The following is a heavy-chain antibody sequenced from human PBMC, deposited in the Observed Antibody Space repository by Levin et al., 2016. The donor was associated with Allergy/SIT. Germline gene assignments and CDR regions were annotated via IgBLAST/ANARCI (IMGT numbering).Heavy chain of an antibody. Sequence: GSLRLSCTVSGVSFTSSGSYWGWIRQPPGKGLEWIGSIYYSGTTYYSPSLKSRVTISAGTSKNQFSLNLYSVTAADTAVYYCARFFDSWGQGTLVTVSS. V-gene: IGHV4-39*01. CDR1: GVSFTSSGSY. J-gene: IGHJ4*02. CDR2: IYYSGTT. CDR3: ARFFDS.